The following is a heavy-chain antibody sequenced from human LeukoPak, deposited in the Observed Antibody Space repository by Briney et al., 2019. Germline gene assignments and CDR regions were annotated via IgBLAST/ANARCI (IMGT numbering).Heavy chain of an antibody. Sequence: PGGSLRLSCVASGFTFSSHGMNWVRQAPGKGLEWVSGIIPSGHTTYYADSVKGRFTISRDNSKNTLYLQMTSLRAEDTALYYCAKSKPYYYGSGSYYKNPFDYWGQGTLVTVSS. CDR1: GFTFSSHG. CDR2: IIPSGHTT. J-gene: IGHJ4*02. D-gene: IGHD3-10*01. CDR3: AKSKPYYYGSGSYYKNPFDY. V-gene: IGHV3-23*01.